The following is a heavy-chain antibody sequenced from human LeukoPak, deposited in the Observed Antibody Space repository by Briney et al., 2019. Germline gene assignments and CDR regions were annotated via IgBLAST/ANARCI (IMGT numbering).Heavy chain of an antibody. CDR2: FYISGTT. J-gene: IGHJ4*02. CDR3: ARGLRGYSGYDLVYFGFDY. V-gene: IGHV4-4*07. D-gene: IGHD5-12*01. Sequence: SETLSLTCTVSGASISDYYWSWIRQPAGKGLEWIGRFYISGTTKYNPSLKSRVTMSEDTSKNQFSLKLYSVTAADTAVYYCARGLRGYSGYDLVYFGFDYWGQGTLVTVSS. CDR1: GASISDYY.